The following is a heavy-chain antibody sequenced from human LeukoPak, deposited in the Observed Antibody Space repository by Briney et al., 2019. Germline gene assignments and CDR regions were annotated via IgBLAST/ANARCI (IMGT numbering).Heavy chain of an antibody. CDR2: INPSGGST. V-gene: IGHV1-46*01. CDR1: GYTFTSYY. J-gene: IGHJ5*02. D-gene: IGHD6-19*01. Sequence: ASVKVSCKASGYTFTSYYMHWVRQAPGQGLEWMGIINPSGGSTSYAQKFQGRVTMTRDTSTSTVYMELSSLRSEDTAVYYCARGGSGWAPDTNWFDPWGQGTLVTVSS. CDR3: ARGGSGWAPDTNWFDP.